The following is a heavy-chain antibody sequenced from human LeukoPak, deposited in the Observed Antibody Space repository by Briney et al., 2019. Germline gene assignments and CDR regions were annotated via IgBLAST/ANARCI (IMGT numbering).Heavy chain of an antibody. J-gene: IGHJ5*02. V-gene: IGHV1-3*01. CDR1: GYTFRNYT. Sequence: ASVKVSCKASGYTFRNYTMHWVRQAPGQRLEWMGWINAANGNTKYSRKFQGRVTIARDTSASTAYMELSSLRSEDTAVYYCARDHTGITIFGGSWFDPWGQGTLVTVSS. CDR2: INAANGNT. D-gene: IGHD3-3*01. CDR3: ARDHTGITIFGGSWFDP.